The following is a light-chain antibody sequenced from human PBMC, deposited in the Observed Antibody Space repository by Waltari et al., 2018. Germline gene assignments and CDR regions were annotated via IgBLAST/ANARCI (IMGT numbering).Light chain of an antibody. Sequence: QTVVTQEPSLTVSPGGTVTLTCASSTGPVTSGNHPICFQQKPGRAPRTLIYTPDNKRPWTPARFSGSLLGGKAALTLSGAQPEDEADYYCLLYYGYSKLCVFGGGTKLTVL. CDR2: TPD. V-gene: IGLV7-43*01. CDR1: TGPVTSGNH. CDR3: LLYYGYSKLCV. J-gene: IGLJ3*02.